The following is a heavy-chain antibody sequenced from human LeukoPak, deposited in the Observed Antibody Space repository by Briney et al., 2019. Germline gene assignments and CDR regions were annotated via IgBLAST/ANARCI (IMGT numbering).Heavy chain of an antibody. J-gene: IGHJ3*02. V-gene: IGHV3-23*01. CDR3: AKTCGGDCYIAFDI. Sequence: GGSLRLSCAASGFTFSSYWMTWVRQAPGKGLEWVSAISGSGGSTYYADSVKGRSTISRDNSKNTPYLQMNSLRAEDTAVYYCAKTCGGDCYIAFDIWGQGTMVTVSS. D-gene: IGHD2-21*02. CDR1: GFTFSSYW. CDR2: ISGSGGST.